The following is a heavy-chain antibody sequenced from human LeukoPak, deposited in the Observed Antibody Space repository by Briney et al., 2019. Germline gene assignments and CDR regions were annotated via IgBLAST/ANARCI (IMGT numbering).Heavy chain of an antibody. Sequence: PSETLSLTCAVSGYSISSGYYWGWIRQPPGKGLEWIGSIYHSGSTYYNPSLKSRVTISVDTSKNQFSLKLSSATAADTAVYYCAGDPRGGGNAGTDDYWGQGTLVTVSS. CDR3: AGDPRGGGNAGTDDY. CDR1: GYSISSGYY. J-gene: IGHJ4*02. D-gene: IGHD4-23*01. V-gene: IGHV4-38-2*02. CDR2: IYHSGST.